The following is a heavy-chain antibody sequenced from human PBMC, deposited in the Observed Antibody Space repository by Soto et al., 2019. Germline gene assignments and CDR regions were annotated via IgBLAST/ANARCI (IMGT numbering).Heavy chain of an antibody. Sequence: QVQLQESGPGLVKPSQTLSLTCTVSGGSISSGDYYWSWIRQPPGKGLEWIGRIYTSGSTNYNPSLKSRVTMSVDTSKNQFSLKLSSVTAADTAVYYCARGTYSSSLLFDPWGQGTLVTASS. J-gene: IGHJ5*02. CDR2: IYTSGST. V-gene: IGHV4-61*02. CDR3: ARGTYSSSLLFDP. D-gene: IGHD6-6*01. CDR1: GGSISSGDYY.